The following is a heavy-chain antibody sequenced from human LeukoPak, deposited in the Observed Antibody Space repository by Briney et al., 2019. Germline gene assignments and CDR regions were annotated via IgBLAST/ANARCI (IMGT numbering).Heavy chain of an antibody. CDR1: GFTFSSYA. V-gene: IGHV3-30-3*01. CDR2: ISYDGSNK. Sequence: PGGSLRLSCAASGFTFSSYAMHWVRQAPGKGLEWVAVISYDGSNKYYADSVKGRFTISRDNSKNTLYLQMNSLRAEDTAVYYCAKGAYNWNHAIDYWGQGTLVTVSS. D-gene: IGHD1-14*01. CDR3: AKGAYNWNHAIDY. J-gene: IGHJ4*02.